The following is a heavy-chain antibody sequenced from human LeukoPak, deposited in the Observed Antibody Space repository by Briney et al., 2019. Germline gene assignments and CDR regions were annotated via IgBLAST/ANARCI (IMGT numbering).Heavy chain of an antibody. V-gene: IGHV5-51*01. CDR1: GYSFTSYW. D-gene: IGHD2-21*02. CDR3: ASSAYCGGDCYSTDAFDI. Sequence: GESLKISCKGSGYSFTSYWIGWVRQMPGKGLEWMGIIYPGDSDTRYSPSFQGQVTISADKSISTAYLQWSSLKASDTAMYYCASSAYCGGDCYSTDAFDIWGQETMVTVSS. CDR2: IYPGDSDT. J-gene: IGHJ3*02.